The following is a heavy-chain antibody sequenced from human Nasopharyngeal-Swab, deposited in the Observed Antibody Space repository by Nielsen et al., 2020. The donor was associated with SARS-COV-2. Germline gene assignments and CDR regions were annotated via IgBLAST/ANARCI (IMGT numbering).Heavy chain of an antibody. Sequence: GESLKISCAASGFTFSSYSMNWVRQAPGKGLEWVSYISSSSSTIYYADSVKGQFTISRDNAKNSLYLQMNSLRAEDTAVYYCASARDYYGSGSYDYWGQGTLVTVSS. D-gene: IGHD3-10*01. V-gene: IGHV3-48*01. CDR1: GFTFSSYS. CDR3: ASARDYYGSGSYDY. J-gene: IGHJ4*02. CDR2: ISSSSSTI.